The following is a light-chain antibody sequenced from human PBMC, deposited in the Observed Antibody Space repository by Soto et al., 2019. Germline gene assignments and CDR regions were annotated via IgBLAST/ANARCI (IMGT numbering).Light chain of an antibody. CDR3: QQYYNWPLT. Sequence: ELVITQSPATLSVSPGERATLSFRASQSFSSNVAWYQQKPGQAPRLLIYCTSTRVTGIPARFSGSGSGTEFTLTISSLQSEDFAVYYCQQYYNWPLTFGGGTKVEIK. J-gene: IGKJ4*01. CDR1: QSFSSN. V-gene: IGKV3-15*01. CDR2: CTS.